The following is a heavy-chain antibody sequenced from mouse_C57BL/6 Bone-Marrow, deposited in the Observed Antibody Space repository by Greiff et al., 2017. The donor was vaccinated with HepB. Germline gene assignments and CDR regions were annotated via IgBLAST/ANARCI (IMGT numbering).Heavy chain of an antibody. D-gene: IGHD1-1*01. J-gene: IGHJ1*03. CDR1: GYTFTDYY. Sequence: QVQLQQSGPELVKPGASVKISCKASGYTFTDYYINWVKQRPGQGLEWIGWIFPGSGSTYYNEKFKGKATLTVDKSSSTAYMLLSSLTSEDSAVYFCAREGYGSSHWYFDVWGTGTTVTVSS. CDR2: IFPGSGST. CDR3: AREGYGSSHWYFDV. V-gene: IGHV1-75*01.